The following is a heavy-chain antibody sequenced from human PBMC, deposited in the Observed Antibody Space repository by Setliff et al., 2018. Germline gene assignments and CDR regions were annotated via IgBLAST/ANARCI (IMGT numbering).Heavy chain of an antibody. CDR1: GYKSADFW. Sequence: ESLKISCQGSGYKSADFWIGWVRQMPGKGLEWMGIIYPDDSDTRYSPSFQGQVTMSADKSTNTAYLQWNSLAASDAAMYYCARASTSSFFVYFDFWGQGTQVTVSS. CDR2: IYPDDSDT. J-gene: IGHJ4*02. D-gene: IGHD2-2*01. V-gene: IGHV5-51*01. CDR3: ARASTSSFFVYFDF.